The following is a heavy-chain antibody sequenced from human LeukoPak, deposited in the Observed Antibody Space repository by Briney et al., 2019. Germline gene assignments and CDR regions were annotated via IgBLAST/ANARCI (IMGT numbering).Heavy chain of an antibody. Sequence: ASVKVSCKASGYIFTGYYMHWVRQAPGQGLEWMGWINPNSGGTSYAQKFQGRVTMTRDTSISTAYMELSRLRSDDTAVYYCARGPLERELQQAFDIWGQGTMVTVSS. CDR3: ARGPLERELQQAFDI. CDR2: INPNSGGT. V-gene: IGHV1-2*02. D-gene: IGHD1-7*01. J-gene: IGHJ3*02. CDR1: GYIFTGYY.